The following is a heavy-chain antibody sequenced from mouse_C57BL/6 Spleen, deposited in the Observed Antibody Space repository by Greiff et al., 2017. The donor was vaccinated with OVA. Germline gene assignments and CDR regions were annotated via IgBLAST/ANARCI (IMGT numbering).Heavy chain of an antibody. D-gene: IGHD2-12*01. CDR3: ARRYRGFAY. Sequence: EVKLQQSGPELVKPGASVKISCKASGYTFTDYYMNWVKQSHGKSLEWIGDINPNNGGTSYNQKFKGKATLTVDKSSSTAYMELRSLTSEDSAVYYCARRYRGFAYWGQGTLVTVSA. V-gene: IGHV1-26*01. CDR1: GYTFTDYY. CDR2: INPNNGGT. J-gene: IGHJ3*01.